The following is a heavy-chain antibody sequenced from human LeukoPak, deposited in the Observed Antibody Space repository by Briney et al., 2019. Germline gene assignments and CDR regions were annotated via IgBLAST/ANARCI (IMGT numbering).Heavy chain of an antibody. J-gene: IGHJ4*02. CDR1: GFTFSSYS. CDR3: ARWRRRYYYGSGSYDFDY. Sequence: PGGSLRLSCAASGFTFSSYSMNWVRQAPGKGLEWVSSISSSSSYIYYADSVKGRFTISRDNAKNSLYLQMNSLRAEDTAVYYCARWRRRYYYGSGSYDFDYWGQGTLVTVSS. D-gene: IGHD3-10*01. CDR2: ISSSSSYI. V-gene: IGHV3-21*01.